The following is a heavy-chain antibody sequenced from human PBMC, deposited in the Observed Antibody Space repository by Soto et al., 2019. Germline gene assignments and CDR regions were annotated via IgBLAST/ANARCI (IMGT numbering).Heavy chain of an antibody. D-gene: IGHD6-19*01. J-gene: IGHJ5*02. CDR3: TRDSEAGTKGRWFDP. V-gene: IGHV3-23*03. CDR2: ISSGGST. Sequence: GGSLRLSCAASGFTFSSYAMSWVRQPPGKGLEWVSIISSGGSTSYADSVKGRFTISRDNSKNTLYLQMNSLRADDTAIYYCTRDSEAGTKGRWFDPWGQGTLVTVSS. CDR1: GFTFSSYA.